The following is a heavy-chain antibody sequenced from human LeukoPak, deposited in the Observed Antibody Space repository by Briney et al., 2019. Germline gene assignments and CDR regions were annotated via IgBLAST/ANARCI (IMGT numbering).Heavy chain of an antibody. CDR1: GFSLTTSGVG. D-gene: IGHD4-17*01. CDR2: IYWDNNK. Sequence: ESGPTLLQPTQPLTLTFTFSGFSLTTSGVGVGWIRQPPGKALEWLSLIYWDNNKLYSPSLKSRLTIAKDTSKNQVVLTMTNMDPVDTATYSCAHYGDYRFLYYFDHWGQGTLVTVSS. CDR3: AHYGDYRFLYYFDH. J-gene: IGHJ4*02. V-gene: IGHV2-5*02.